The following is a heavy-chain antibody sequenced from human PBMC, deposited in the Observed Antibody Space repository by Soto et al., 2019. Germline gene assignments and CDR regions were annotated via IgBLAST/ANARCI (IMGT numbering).Heavy chain of an antibody. CDR2: MYNTGST. CDR3: AATPRY. Sequence: SETLSLTCTVSGGSISGYYWSWIRQPPGKGLEWIGYMYNTGSTVYNPSFKSRVTISVDTSKNQFSLKLNSVTAADTAVYYCAATPRYWGQGTVVTVSS. CDR1: GGSISGYY. J-gene: IGHJ4*02. D-gene: IGHD2-15*01. V-gene: IGHV4-59*01.